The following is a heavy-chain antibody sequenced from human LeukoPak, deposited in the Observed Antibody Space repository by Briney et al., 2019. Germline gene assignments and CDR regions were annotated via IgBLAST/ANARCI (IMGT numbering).Heavy chain of an antibody. J-gene: IGHJ5*02. CDR1: GYSISSGYY. CDR2: IYHSGST. Sequence: PSETLSLTRAVSGYSISSGYYWGWIRQPPGKGLEWIGSIYHSGSTYYNPSLKSRVTISVDTSKNQFSLKLSSVTAADTAVYYCARGHDFWSGYWFDPWGQGTLVTVSS. D-gene: IGHD3-3*01. CDR3: ARGHDFWSGYWFDP. V-gene: IGHV4-38-2*01.